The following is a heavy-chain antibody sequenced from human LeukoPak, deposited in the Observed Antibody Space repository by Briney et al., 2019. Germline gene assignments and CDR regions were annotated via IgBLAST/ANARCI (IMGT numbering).Heavy chain of an antibody. J-gene: IGHJ4*02. Sequence: PGGSLRLSCAASRFIFSSYGMHWVRQAPGKGLEWVACIRDNENNNYYADSVKGRFTISRDNSKNTLYLQMNSLRAEDTAVCYCAKDLIIAVAGWGPFDYWGQGTLVTVSS. D-gene: IGHD6-19*01. CDR2: IRDNENNN. CDR3: AKDLIIAVAGWGPFDY. V-gene: IGHV3-30*02. CDR1: RFIFSSYG.